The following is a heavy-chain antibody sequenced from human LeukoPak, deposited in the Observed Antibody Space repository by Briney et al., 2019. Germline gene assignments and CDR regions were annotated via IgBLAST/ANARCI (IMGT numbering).Heavy chain of an antibody. V-gene: IGHV1-69*04. CDR2: IIPILGIA. CDR1: GGTFSSYA. J-gene: IGHJ6*02. Sequence: SVKFSCKASGGTFSSYAISWVRQAPGQGLEWMGRIIPILGIANYAQKFQGRVTITADKSTSTAYMELSSLRSEDTAVYYCARVASYDILTGYYKFSTNYYYGMDVWGQGTTVTVSS. CDR3: ARVASYDILTGYYKFSTNYYYGMDV. D-gene: IGHD3-9*01.